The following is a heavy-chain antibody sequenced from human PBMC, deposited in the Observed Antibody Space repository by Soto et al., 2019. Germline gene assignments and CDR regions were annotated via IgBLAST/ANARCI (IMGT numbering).Heavy chain of an antibody. V-gene: IGHV4-4*02. CDR2: IHDRGST. CDR3: AGQCAAGYGAFDP. D-gene: IGHD3-9*01. CDR1: GGSISNNRW. Sequence: QVKLQESGPGLEKPSGTLSLTCAVSGGSISNNRWWTWVRQATGKGLEWIGEIHDRGSTNYNLSLKSRATVSIDRSKNQFSLEMRAVTAADTAVYYSAGQCAAGYGAFDPWGQGTLVTVSS. J-gene: IGHJ5*02.